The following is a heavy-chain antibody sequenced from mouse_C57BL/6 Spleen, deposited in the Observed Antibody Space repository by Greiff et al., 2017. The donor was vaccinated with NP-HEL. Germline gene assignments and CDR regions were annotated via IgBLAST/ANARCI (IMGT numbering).Heavy chain of an antibody. CDR3: AREDYDGTWFAY. V-gene: IGHV1-53*01. Sequence: QVQLQQPGTELVKPGASVKLSCKASGYTFTSYWMHWVKQRPGQGLEWIGNINPSNGGTNYNEKFKSKATLTVDKSSSAAYMQLSSLTSEDSAVYYCAREDYDGTWFAYWGQGTLVTVSA. CDR2: INPSNGGT. D-gene: IGHD2-4*01. J-gene: IGHJ3*01. CDR1: GYTFTSYW.